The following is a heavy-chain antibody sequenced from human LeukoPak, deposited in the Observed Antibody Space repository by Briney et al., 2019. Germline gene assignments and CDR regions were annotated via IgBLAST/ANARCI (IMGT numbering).Heavy chain of an antibody. V-gene: IGHV1-2*06. CDR1: GYTFTGYY. CDR3: ARDQARTTTWYLYMNF. J-gene: IGHJ4*02. D-gene: IGHD3/OR15-3a*01. CDR2: IDPDSGVT. Sequence: ASVKVSCKASGYTFTGYYIHWVRQAPGQGLEWMGRIDPDSGVTNSAQKFQARVTMTRDTSITTAYMELSGLRSDDTAVHYCARDQARTTTWYLYMNFWGQGTLVTVSS.